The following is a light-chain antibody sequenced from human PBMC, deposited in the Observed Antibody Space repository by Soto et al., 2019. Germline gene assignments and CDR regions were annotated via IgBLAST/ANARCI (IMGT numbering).Light chain of an antibody. CDR2: EGS. J-gene: IGLJ3*02. CDR1: SSDVGSYNL. CDR3: CSYAGSTR. V-gene: IGLV2-23*01. Sequence: QSALTQPASVSGSPGQSITISCTGTSSDVGSYNLVSWYQQHPGKAPKLMIYEGSKRPSGVSNRFSGSKSGNTASLTISGLQAEDDADYYCCSYAGSTRFGGGTKLTVL.